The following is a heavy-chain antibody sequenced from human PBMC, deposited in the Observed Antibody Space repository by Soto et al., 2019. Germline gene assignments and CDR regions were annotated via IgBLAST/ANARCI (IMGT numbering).Heavy chain of an antibody. CDR3: ASESRPYSYGMDV. CDR1: GGTFSSYT. J-gene: IGHJ6*02. V-gene: IGHV1-69*02. Sequence: QVQLVQSGAEVKKPGSSVKVSCKASGGTFSSYTISWVRQAPGQGLEWMGRIIPILGIANYAQKFQGRVTITADKSTSTAYMELSSLRSEDTAVYYCASESRPYSYGMDVWGQGTTVTVSS. CDR2: IIPILGIA.